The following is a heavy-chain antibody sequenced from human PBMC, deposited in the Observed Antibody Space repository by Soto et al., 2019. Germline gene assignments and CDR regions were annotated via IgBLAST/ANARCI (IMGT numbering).Heavy chain of an antibody. CDR1: GYTFSSYA. D-gene: IGHD5-18*01. CDR3: ARDVGYGLIDY. J-gene: IGHJ4*02. CDR2: INAYNGNT. V-gene: IGHV1-18*01. Sequence: QVQLVQSGAEVKKPGASVKVSCKASGYTFSSYAISWVRQAPGQGLEWMGWINAYNGNTNYAQKLQGRVTMTTDTSTSTACMELRSLRSDDTAVYYCARDVGYGLIDYWGQGTLVTVSS.